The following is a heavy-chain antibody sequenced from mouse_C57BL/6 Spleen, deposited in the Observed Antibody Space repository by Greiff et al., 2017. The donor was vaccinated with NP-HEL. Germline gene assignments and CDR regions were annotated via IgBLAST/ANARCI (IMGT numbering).Heavy chain of an antibody. V-gene: IGHV1-81*01. CDR2: IYPRSGNT. CDR1: GYTFTSYG. CDR3: ARWEMVKAWFDY. D-gene: IGHD2-1*01. Sequence: QVQLQQSGAELARPGASVKLSCKASGYTFTSYGISWVKQRTGQGLEWIGEIYPRSGNTYYNEKFKGKATLTADKSSSTAYMELRSLTSEDSAVYFCARWEMVKAWFDYGGQGTTLTVSS. J-gene: IGHJ2*01.